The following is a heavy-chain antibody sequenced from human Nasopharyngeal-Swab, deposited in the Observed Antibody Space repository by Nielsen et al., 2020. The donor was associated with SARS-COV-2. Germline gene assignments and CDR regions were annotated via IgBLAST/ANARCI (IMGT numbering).Heavy chain of an antibody. Sequence: GGSLRLSCAASGFTFSGYSMNWVRQAPGKGLEWVSSISSSSSYKYYADSVKGRFTISRDNAKNSLYLQMNSLRAEDTAVFYCATSGGYSSTSQFDYWGQGTLVTVSS. CDR3: ATSGGYSSTSQFDY. V-gene: IGHV3-21*01. CDR1: GFTFSGYS. CDR2: ISSSSSYK. J-gene: IGHJ4*02. D-gene: IGHD6-13*01.